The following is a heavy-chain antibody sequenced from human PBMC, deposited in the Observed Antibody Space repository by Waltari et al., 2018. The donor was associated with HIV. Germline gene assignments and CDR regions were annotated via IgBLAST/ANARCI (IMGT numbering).Heavy chain of an antibody. CDR3: ATDFSGMVRAYSYYSLDV. J-gene: IGHJ6*02. CDR1: GYTLTELS. Sequence: QVQLVQSGAEVKKPGASVKVSCTVSGYTLTELSMHWVRQAPGKGLEWMGNFERKEDETTYAQKFQGRIAMTENTSSETAYMELSSLTSGDTAVYYCATDFSGMVRAYSYYSLDVWGQGTTGTVSS. V-gene: IGHV1-24*01. D-gene: IGHD3-10*01. CDR2: FERKEDET.